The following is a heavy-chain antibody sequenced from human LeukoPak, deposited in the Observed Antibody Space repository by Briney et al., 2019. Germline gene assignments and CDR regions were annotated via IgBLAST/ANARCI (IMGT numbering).Heavy chain of an antibody. Sequence: ASVKFSCKASAYTSTSYYMPWVRQAPAHGLVWMGIINPTGGTTIYAQKFQGRVTMNRDMSTSTVYMELSSLRSEDTAVYYCARGYDILTGYYSSVDAFDIWGQGTMVTVSS. CDR1: AYTSTSYY. V-gene: IGHV1-46*01. D-gene: IGHD3-9*01. J-gene: IGHJ3*02. CDR3: ARGYDILTGYYSSVDAFDI. CDR2: INPTGGTT.